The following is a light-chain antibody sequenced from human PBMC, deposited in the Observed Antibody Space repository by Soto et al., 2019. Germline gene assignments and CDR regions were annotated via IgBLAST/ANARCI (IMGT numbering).Light chain of an antibody. Sequence: QSALTQPASVSGSPGQSITISCTGTSSDVGGYNYVTWYQQHRGKAPKLIIYEVSNRPSGVSNRFSGSKSGNTASLTISGLQAADEADYYCSSYSDRSPCVFGTGTKLTV. CDR2: EVS. CDR3: SSYSDRSPCV. CDR1: SSDVGGYNY. J-gene: IGLJ1*01. V-gene: IGLV2-14*01.